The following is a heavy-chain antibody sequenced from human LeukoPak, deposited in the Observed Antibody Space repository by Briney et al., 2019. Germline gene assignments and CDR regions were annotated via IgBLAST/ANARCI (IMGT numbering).Heavy chain of an antibody. CDR1: GFTFSSYG. J-gene: IGHJ4*02. Sequence: GGSLRLSCAASGFTFSSYGMSWVRQAPGKGLEWVSTISGSGGSTYYVDSVKGRFTISRDNSKNTVYLKMDSLRAEDTAIYYCAKYKTMVRECPTVTARYYFDYWGQGTLVTVSS. V-gene: IGHV3-23*01. CDR2: ISGSGGST. D-gene: IGHD3-10*01. CDR3: AKYKTMVRECPTVTARYYFDY.